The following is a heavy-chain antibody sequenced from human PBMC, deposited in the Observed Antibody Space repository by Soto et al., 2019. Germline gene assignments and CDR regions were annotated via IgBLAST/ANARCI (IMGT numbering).Heavy chain of an antibody. D-gene: IGHD5-12*01. J-gene: IGHJ4*02. CDR1: GGSLTGYY. CDR3: ARGQEGIVATH. Sequence: QVQLQQWGAGLLKPSETLSLTCTVNGGSLTGYYWSWIRQPPGKGLEWIGEVKDGGSTNYSPSLRGRVSIAADTSKNHFSRGLTSVTAADTAVYFCARGQEGIVATHWDQGALVTVSS. V-gene: IGHV4-34*01. CDR2: VKDGGST.